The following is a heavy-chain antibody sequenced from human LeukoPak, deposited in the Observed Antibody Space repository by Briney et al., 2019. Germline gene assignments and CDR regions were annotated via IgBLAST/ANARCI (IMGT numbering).Heavy chain of an antibody. CDR2: MNPNSGNT. CDR3: ARGPDSSGSYYMDV. CDR1: GYTFTSYD. D-gene: IGHD3-22*01. Sequence: ASVKVSCKASGYTFTSYDINWVRQATGQGLEWMGWMNPNSGNTGYAQKFQGRVTITRNTSISTAYMELSSLRSEDTAVYYCARGPDSSGSYYMDVWGKGTTVTVPS. J-gene: IGHJ6*03. V-gene: IGHV1-8*03.